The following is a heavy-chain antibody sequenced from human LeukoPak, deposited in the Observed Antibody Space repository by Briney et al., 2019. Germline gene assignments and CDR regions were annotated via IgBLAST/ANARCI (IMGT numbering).Heavy chain of an antibody. CDR1: GGSISSYY. Sequence: PETLSLTCTVSGGSISSYYWSWIRQPPGKGLEWIGYIYYSGSTNYNPSPKSRVTISVDTSKNQFSLKLSSVTAADTAVYYCARDLGDSSGYYLAFDYWGQGTLVTVSS. V-gene: IGHV4-59*01. D-gene: IGHD3-22*01. J-gene: IGHJ4*02. CDR2: IYYSGST. CDR3: ARDLGDSSGYYLAFDY.